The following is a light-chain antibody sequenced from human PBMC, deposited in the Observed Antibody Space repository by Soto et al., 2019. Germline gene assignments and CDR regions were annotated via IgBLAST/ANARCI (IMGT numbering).Light chain of an antibody. V-gene: IGKV3-15*01. CDR3: HQYNFWPT. CDR2: GTS. CDR1: QSVSSN. Sequence: EMVMTQCRATLPVSPGEGATRSCRASQSVSSNLAWYQQKPGQSPRLLIYGTSTRATGIPARFSGGGSGTEFTLTISSLQSEEFAVYYCHQYNFWPTFGQGTKVDIK. J-gene: IGKJ1*01.